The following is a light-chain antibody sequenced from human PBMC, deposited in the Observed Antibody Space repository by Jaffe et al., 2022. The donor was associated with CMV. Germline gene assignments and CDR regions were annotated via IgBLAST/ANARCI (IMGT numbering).Light chain of an antibody. CDR3: AAWDASLKGV. Sequence: QSVLTQPPSVSGTPGQRVTISCSGGSSNIGSNSVNWYQQVPGTAPKLLISSNNQRPSGVPDRFSGSKSGTSASLAISGLQSDDEAVYYCAAWDASLKGVFGGGTKLTVL. CDR2: SNN. V-gene: IGLV1-44*01. J-gene: IGLJ3*02. CDR1: SSNIGSNS.